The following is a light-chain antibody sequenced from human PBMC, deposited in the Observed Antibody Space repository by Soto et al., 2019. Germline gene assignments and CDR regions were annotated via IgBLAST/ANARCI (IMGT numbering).Light chain of an antibody. Sequence: IVLTQSPATLSLSPGERATLSCRASQSVSSYLAWYQHKPGQAPRLLIYDASNRATGIPARFSGSGSGTDFTLTISSLEREDFALYYCQQRSNWPSFGQGTRLEMK. CDR1: QSVSSY. CDR2: DAS. CDR3: QQRSNWPS. J-gene: IGKJ5*01. V-gene: IGKV3-11*01.